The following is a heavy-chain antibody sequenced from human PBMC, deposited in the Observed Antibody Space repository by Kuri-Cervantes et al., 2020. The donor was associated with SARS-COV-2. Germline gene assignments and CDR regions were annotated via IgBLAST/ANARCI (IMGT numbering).Heavy chain of an antibody. D-gene: IGHD4-11*01. CDR2: IKSKTDGGTT. CDR1: GFTFSSYS. V-gene: IGHV3-15*01. Sequence: GESLKISCAASGFTFSSYSMNWVRQAPGKGLEWVGRIKSKTDGGTTDYAAPVKGRFTISRDDSKNTLYLQMNSLKTEDTAVYYCTTDPNIYSNYHGFPDYRGQGTLVTVSS. J-gene: IGHJ4*02. CDR3: TTDPNIYSNYHGFPDY.